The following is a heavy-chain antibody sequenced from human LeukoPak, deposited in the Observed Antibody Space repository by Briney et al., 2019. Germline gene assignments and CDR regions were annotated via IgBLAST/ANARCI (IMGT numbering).Heavy chain of an antibody. V-gene: IGHV4-4*07. D-gene: IGHD3-10*01. CDR2: IYTSGST. CDR3: ARDLKYYYGSGSYYKDDAFDI. J-gene: IGHJ3*02. Sequence: PSETLSLTCTVSGGSISSYYWSWIRQPAGKGLEWIGRIYTSGSTNYNPSLKSRVTMSVDTSKNQFSLKLSSVTAADTAVYYCARDLKYYYGSGSYYKDDAFDIWGQGTMVTVSS. CDR1: GGSISSYY.